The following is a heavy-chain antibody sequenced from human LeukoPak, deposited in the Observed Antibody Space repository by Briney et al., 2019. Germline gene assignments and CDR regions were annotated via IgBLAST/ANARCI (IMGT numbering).Heavy chain of an antibody. J-gene: IGHJ6*02. Sequence: SETLSLTCTVSGASISSYYWGWIRQPPGKGLEWIGFIYYSGSPNYNPSLKSRLTISVDTSKNQFSLKLSSVTAADTAVCYCARLMYYSGSGSYGMDVWGQGATVTVSS. CDR1: GASISSYY. D-gene: IGHD3-10*01. V-gene: IGHV4-59*08. CDR2: IYYSGSP. CDR3: ARLMYYSGSGSYGMDV.